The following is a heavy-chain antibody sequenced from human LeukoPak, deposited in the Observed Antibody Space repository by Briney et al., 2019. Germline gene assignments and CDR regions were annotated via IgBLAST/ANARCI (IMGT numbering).Heavy chain of an antibody. CDR1: GGSISSYY. V-gene: IGHV4-59*01. D-gene: IGHD3-10*01. Sequence: SETLSLTCTVSGGSISSYYWSWIRQPPGKGLEWIGYIYYSGSTNYNPSLKSRVTISVDTSKNQFSLKLSSVTAADTAVYCCARGATMVRGAFDYWGQGTLVTVSS. J-gene: IGHJ4*02. CDR2: IYYSGST. CDR3: ARGATMVRGAFDY.